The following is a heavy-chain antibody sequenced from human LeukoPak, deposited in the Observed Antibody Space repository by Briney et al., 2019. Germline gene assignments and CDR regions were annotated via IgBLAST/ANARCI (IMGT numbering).Heavy chain of an antibody. J-gene: IGHJ3*02. CDR1: GYSISSGYY. CDR3: QERWLQLYDAFDI. CDR2: IYHSGST. V-gene: IGHV4-38-2*02. D-gene: IGHD5-24*01. Sequence: SETLSLTCTVSGYSISSGYYWGWIRQPPGKGLEWIGSIYHSGSTYYNPSLKSRVTISVDTSKNQFSLKLSSVTAADTAVYGAQERWLQLYDAFDIWGQGPMVTVSS.